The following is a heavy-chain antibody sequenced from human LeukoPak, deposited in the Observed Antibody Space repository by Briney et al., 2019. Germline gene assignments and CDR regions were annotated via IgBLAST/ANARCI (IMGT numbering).Heavy chain of an antibody. D-gene: IGHD2-21*02. V-gene: IGHV3-23*01. CDR3: SLRAFWFDP. Sequence: PGGSLRLSCAASGFTFNDCSMNWVRQAPGKGLEWVSAISGSGGSTYYADSVKGRFTISRDNSKNTLFLQMNSLRAEDTAVYYCSLRAFWFDPWGQGTLVSVSS. CDR1: GFTFNDCS. J-gene: IGHJ5*02. CDR2: ISGSGGST.